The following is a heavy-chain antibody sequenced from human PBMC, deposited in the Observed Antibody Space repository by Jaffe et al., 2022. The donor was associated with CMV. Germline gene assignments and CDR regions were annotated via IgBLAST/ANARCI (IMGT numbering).Heavy chain of an antibody. CDR3: ARVVGRYYDSSAPLRDAFDI. CDR2: INSDGSST. CDR1: GFTFSSYW. V-gene: IGHV3-74*01. D-gene: IGHD3-22*01. Sequence: EVQLVESGGGLVQPGGSLRLSCAASGFTFSSYWMHWVRQAPGKGLVWVSRINSDGSSTSYADSVKGRFTISRDNAKNTLYLQMNSLRAEDTAVYYCARVVGRYYDSSAPLRDAFDIWGQGTMVTVSS. J-gene: IGHJ3*02.